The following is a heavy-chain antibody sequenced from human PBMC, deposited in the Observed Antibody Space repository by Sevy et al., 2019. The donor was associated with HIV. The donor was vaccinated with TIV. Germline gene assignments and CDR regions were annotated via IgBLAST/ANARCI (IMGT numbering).Heavy chain of an antibody. Sequence: SETLSLTCTVSGCSISSYYWSWIRQPPGKGLEWIGYIYYSGSTNYNPSLKSRVTISVDTSKNQFSLKLSSVTAADTAVYDCERVQLGDGNWFDPWGQGTLVTVSS. CDR3: ERVQLGDGNWFDP. J-gene: IGHJ5*02. V-gene: IGHV4-59*01. D-gene: IGHD6-6*01. CDR1: GCSISSYY. CDR2: IYYSGST.